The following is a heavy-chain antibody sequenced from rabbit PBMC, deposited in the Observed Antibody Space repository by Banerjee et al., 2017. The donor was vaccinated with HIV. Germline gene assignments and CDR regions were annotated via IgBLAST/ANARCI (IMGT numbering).Heavy chain of an antibody. Sequence: QSLEESGGDLVKPGASLTLTCTASGFSFSSGYYMCWVRQAPGKGLEWIACIGASSGGTYYATWAKGRFTISKTSSTTVTLQMTSLTAADTATYFCARYGGFTGDFSAGNLWGPGTLVTVS. CDR1: GFSFSSGYY. CDR2: IGASSGGT. V-gene: IGHV1S40*01. D-gene: IGHD2-1*01. CDR3: ARYGGFTGDFSAGNL. J-gene: IGHJ4*01.